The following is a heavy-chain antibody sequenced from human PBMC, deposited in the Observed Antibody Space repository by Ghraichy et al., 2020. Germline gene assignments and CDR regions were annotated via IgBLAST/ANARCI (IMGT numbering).Heavy chain of an antibody. J-gene: IGHJ4*02. CDR2: IIPIFGTA. D-gene: IGHD5-18*01. V-gene: IGHV1-69*13. CDR3: ARDRTQGGYSYGFPPDY. CDR1: GGTFSSYA. Sequence: SVKVSCKASGGTFSSYAISWVRQAPGQGLEWMGGIIPIFGTANYAQKFQGRVTITADESTSTAYMELSSLRSEDTAVYYCARDRTQGGYSYGFPPDYWGQGTLVTVSS.